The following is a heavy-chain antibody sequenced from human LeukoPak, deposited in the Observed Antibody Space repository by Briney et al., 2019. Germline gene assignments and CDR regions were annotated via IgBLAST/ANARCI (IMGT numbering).Heavy chain of an antibody. CDR3: AITRGYSYGYLDY. CDR2: IYYTGST. J-gene: IGHJ4*02. D-gene: IGHD5-18*01. Sequence: SETLSLTCAVYGGSFSGFYWSWIRQPPGQGLEWLGYIYYTGSTNYNPSLKSRVTISVDTSKNRFSLKLSSVTAADTAVYYCAITRGYSYGYLDYWGQGTLVTVSS. CDR1: GGSFSGFY. V-gene: IGHV4-59*08.